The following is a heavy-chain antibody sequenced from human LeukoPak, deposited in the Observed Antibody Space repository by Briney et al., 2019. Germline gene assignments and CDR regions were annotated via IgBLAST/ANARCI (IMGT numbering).Heavy chain of an antibody. D-gene: IGHD2-2*01. J-gene: IGHJ4*02. CDR3: AKAGDDIVVVPAAYFDY. CDR1: GFTFSSYG. CDR2: ISGSGGST. Sequence: GGSLRLSCAASGFTFSSYGMSWVRQAPGKGLEWVSAISGSGGSTYYADSVKGRFTIPRDNSKNTLYLQMNSLRAEDTAVYYCAKAGDDIVVVPAAYFDYWGQGTLVTVSS. V-gene: IGHV3-23*01.